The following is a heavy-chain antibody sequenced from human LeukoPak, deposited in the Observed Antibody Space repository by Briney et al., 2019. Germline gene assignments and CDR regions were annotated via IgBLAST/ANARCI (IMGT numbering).Heavy chain of an antibody. J-gene: IGHJ5*02. Sequence: SETLSLTCTVSGYSISSGYYWGWIRQPPGKGLEWIGSIYHSGSTYYNPFLKSRVTISVDTSKNQFSLKLSSVTAADTAVYYCARGGLVRDWFDPWGQGTLVTVSS. CDR2: IYHSGST. D-gene: IGHD3/OR15-3a*01. V-gene: IGHV4-38-2*02. CDR1: GYSISSGYY. CDR3: ARGGLVRDWFDP.